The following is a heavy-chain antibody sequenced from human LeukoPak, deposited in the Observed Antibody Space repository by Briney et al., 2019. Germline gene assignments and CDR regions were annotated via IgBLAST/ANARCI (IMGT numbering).Heavy chain of an antibody. CDR1: GFTFTDYY. CDR2: ISVSGDTT. CDR3: ARDGILWFGELLRLDY. V-gene: IGHV3-11*01. D-gene: IGHD3-10*01. J-gene: IGHJ4*02. Sequence: GGSLRLSCAASGFTFTDYYMTWFRQAPGKGLEWVSYISVSGDTTTYTNSVRGRFTVSRDNVKNSVFLQMNSLRVEDTAVYYCARDGILWFGELLRLDYWGQGTLVTVSS.